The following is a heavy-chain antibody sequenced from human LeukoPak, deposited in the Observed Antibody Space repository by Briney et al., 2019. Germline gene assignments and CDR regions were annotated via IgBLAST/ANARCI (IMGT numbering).Heavy chain of an antibody. V-gene: IGHV3-21*04. CDR1: GFTFSSYG. D-gene: IGHD2-2*02. Sequence: GGSLRLSCAASGFTFSSYGMHWVRQAPGKGLEWVSSITSSSSYIYYADSVKGRLTISRDNTKNTLYLQMYSLRAEDTAVYYCAKDSLGVGIPTVIGIFDYWGQGTLVTVSS. CDR3: AKDSLGVGIPTVIGIFDY. J-gene: IGHJ4*02. CDR2: ITSSSSYI.